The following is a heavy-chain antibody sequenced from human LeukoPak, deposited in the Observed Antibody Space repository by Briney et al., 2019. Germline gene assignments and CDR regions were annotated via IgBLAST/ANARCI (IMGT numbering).Heavy chain of an antibody. CDR1: GYTFTQFA. CDR2: ISAYNGNT. V-gene: IGHV1-18*01. CDR3: ARTPRGDYDILTGQIDY. Sequence: ASVKVSCKTSGYTFTQFAINWMRQAPGQGLEWLAWISAYNGNTNYAQKLQGRVTMTTDTSTNTAYMELRSLRSDDTAVYYCARTPRGDYDILTGQIDYWGQGTLVTVSS. J-gene: IGHJ4*02. D-gene: IGHD3-9*01.